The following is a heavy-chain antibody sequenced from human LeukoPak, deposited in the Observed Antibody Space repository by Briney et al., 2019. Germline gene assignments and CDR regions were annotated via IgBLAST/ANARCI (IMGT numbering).Heavy chain of an antibody. V-gene: IGHV5-51*01. J-gene: IGHJ3*02. CDR2: IYPGDSDT. Sequence: GESLKISCKGSGYSFTSYWIGWVRQMPGKGLEWMGIIYPGDSDTRYSPSFQGQVTISADKSISTAYLQWSSLKASDTAMYYCASPFYDHVWGSYRYTGHDAFDIWGQGTMVTVSS. D-gene: IGHD3-16*02. CDR3: ASPFYDHVWGSYRYTGHDAFDI. CDR1: GYSFTSYW.